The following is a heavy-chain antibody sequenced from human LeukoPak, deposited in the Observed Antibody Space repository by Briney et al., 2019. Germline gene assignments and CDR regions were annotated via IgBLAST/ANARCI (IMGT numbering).Heavy chain of an antibody. CDR1: GFAFSDHY. CDR2: ISSSSSYI. J-gene: IGHJ4*02. D-gene: IGHD6-6*01. CDR3: SKVLEQLAPDY. V-gene: IGHV3-11*06. Sequence: PGGSLRLSCAASGFAFSDHYMSWIRQAPGKGLEWVSYISSSSSYIYYADSVKGRFTISRDNAKNSLYLQMNSLSAEDTAVHYCSKVLEQLAPDYGGQGTLVTVSS.